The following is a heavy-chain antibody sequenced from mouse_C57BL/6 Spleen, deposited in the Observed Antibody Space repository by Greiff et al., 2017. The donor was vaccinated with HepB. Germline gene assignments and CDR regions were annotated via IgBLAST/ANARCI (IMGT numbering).Heavy chain of an antibody. CDR2: IYPGSGST. J-gene: IGHJ2*01. Sequence: QVQLQQPGAELVKPGASVKMSCKASGYTFTSYWITWVKQRPGQGLEWIGDIYPGSGSTNYNEKFKSKATLTVDTSSSTAYMQLSSLTSEDSAVYYCARYTDYYGSSYEGYWGQGTTLTVSS. V-gene: IGHV1-55*01. D-gene: IGHD1-1*01. CDR3: ARYTDYYGSSYEGY. CDR1: GYTFTSYW.